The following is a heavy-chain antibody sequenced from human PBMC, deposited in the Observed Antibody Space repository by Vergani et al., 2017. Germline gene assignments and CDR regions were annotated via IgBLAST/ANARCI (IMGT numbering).Heavy chain of an antibody. CDR2: ISAYNGNT. V-gene: IGHV1-18*01. J-gene: IGHJ6*02. CDR1: GYTFTSYG. CDR3: ARYGSSWPFPYYYYYGMDV. D-gene: IGHD6-13*01. Sequence: QVQLVQSGAEVKKPGASVKVSCKASGYTFTSYGISWVRQAPGQGLEWMGWISAYNGNTNYAQKLQGRVTMTTDTSTSTAYMELRSLSSDDTAVYYCARYGSSWPFPYYYYYGMDVWGQGTTVTVSS.